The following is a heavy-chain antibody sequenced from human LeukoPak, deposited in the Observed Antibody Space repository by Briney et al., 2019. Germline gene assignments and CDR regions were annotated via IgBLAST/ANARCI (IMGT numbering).Heavy chain of an antibody. D-gene: IGHD6-19*01. CDR1: GGSISSYY. V-gene: IGHV4-59*01. Sequence: PSETLSLTCTVSGGSISSYYWSWIRQPPGKGLEWFGYIYYSGSNNYNPSLKSRVTISVDTSKNQFSLKLSSVTAADTAVYYCARAVAVPINWFDPWGQGTLVTVSS. J-gene: IGHJ5*02. CDR3: ARAVAVPINWFDP. CDR2: IYYSGSN.